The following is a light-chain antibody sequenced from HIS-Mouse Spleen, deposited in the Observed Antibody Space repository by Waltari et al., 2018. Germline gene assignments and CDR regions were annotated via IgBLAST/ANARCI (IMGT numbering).Light chain of an antibody. V-gene: IGLV3-27*01. CDR2: KDS. Sequence: SYELTQPSSVSVSPGQTDRITCSGDVLAKKYARWFQQKPGQAPVLVIYKDSERPSGIPERFSGSSSGTTVTLTISGAQVEDEADYYCYSAADNSGVFGGGTKLTVL. J-gene: IGLJ2*01. CDR3: YSAADNSGV. CDR1: VLAKKY.